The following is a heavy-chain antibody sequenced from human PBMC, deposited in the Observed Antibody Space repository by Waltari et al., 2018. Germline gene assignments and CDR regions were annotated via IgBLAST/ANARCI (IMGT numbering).Heavy chain of an antibody. CDR2: IYSGGST. CDR1: GFTFSSYA. V-gene: IGHV3-23*03. CDR3: AKVIAAAGPLGY. J-gene: IGHJ4*02. Sequence: EVQLLESGGGLVQPGGSLRLSCAASGFTFSSYAMSWVRQAPGKGLEWVSVIYSGGSTYYADSVKGRFTISRDNSKNTLYLQMNSLRAEDTAVYYCAKVIAAAGPLGYWGQGTLVTVSS. D-gene: IGHD6-13*01.